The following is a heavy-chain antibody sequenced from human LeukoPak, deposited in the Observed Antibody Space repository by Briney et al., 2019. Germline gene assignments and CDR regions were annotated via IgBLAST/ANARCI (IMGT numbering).Heavy chain of an antibody. CDR1: GGSISSYY. V-gene: IGHV4-59*01. CDR3: ARGVPDDFWSGYYTPV. CDR2: IYYSGST. D-gene: IGHD3-3*01. J-gene: IGHJ4*02. Sequence: SETLSLTCTVSGGSISSYYWSWIRQPPGKGLEWIGYIYYSGSTSYNPSLKSRVTISVDTSKNQFSLKLSSVTAADTAVYYCARGVPDDFWSGYYTPVWGQGTLVTVSS.